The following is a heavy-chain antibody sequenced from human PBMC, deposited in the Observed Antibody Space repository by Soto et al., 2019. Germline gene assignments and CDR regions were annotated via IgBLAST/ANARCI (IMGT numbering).Heavy chain of an antibody. J-gene: IGHJ4*02. CDR2: INPNNGNR. CDR1: GYSFSSYG. D-gene: IGHD3-22*01. CDR3: ARDRLRGYDSSGFYS. Sequence: QVQLEQSGAELRKPGASVKVSCKASGYSFSSYGMNWVRQAPGQGLEWMGWINPNNGNRNYAQKFEDRDTMTTATSXYTVFLELRSLKSGDTAIYCCARDRLRGYDSSGFYSWGQGTLVTVSS. V-gene: IGHV1-18*01.